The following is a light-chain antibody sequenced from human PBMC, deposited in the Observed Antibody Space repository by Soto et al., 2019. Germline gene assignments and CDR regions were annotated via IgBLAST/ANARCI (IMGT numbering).Light chain of an antibody. CDR1: SSDVGGYNY. V-gene: IGLV2-8*01. CDR2: EVN. CDR3: SLLVRGNNLL. Sequence: QSALTQPPSASGSPGQSVTISCTGTSSDVGGYNYVSWYQQHPGKAPKLMIYEVNKRPSGVPDRFSGSKSGNTASLTVSGLQAEDEADNLCSLLVRGNNLLFGGGTKVTVL. J-gene: IGLJ2*01.